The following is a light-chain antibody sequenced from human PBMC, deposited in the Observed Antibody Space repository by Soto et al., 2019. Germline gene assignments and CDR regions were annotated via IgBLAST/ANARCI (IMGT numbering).Light chain of an antibody. J-gene: IGKJ4*01. V-gene: IGKV3-11*01. CDR2: DVS. Sequence: ILMSQCSETVSFSAGEGATLSCRASQSVSSYYLAWYQQKPGQAPRLLIYDVSNRATGIPARFSGSGSGTDLTLTISSLEPEDFEVYSCQQRATFGGRSKVDIK. CDR3: QQRAT. CDR1: QSVSSY.